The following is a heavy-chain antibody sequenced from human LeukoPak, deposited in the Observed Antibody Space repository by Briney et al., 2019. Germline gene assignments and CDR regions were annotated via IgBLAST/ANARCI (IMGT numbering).Heavy chain of an antibody. CDR1: GGSISSSSYY. D-gene: IGHD3-3*01. J-gene: IGHJ6*03. CDR2: IYYSGST. CDR3: ARQIPTICYYMDV. Sequence: SETLSLTCTVSGGSISSSSYYWGWIRQPPGKGLEWIGSIYYSGSTYYNPSLKSRVTISVDTSKNQFSLKLSSVTAADTAVYYCARQIPTICYYMDVWGKGTTVTISS. V-gene: IGHV4-39*01.